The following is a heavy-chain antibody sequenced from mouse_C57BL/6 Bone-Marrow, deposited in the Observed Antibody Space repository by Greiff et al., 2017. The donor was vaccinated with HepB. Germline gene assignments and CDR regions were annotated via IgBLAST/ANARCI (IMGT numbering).Heavy chain of an antibody. CDR1: GFTFSDYG. CDR2: ISSGSSTI. CDR3: ASQASYYGSSYDYAMDY. J-gene: IGHJ4*01. D-gene: IGHD1-1*01. V-gene: IGHV5-17*01. Sequence: EVQLMESGGGLVKPGGSLKLSCAASGFTFSDYGMHWVRQAPEKGLEWVAYISSGSSTIYYADTVKGRFTISRDNAKNTLFLQMTSLRSEDTAMYYCASQASYYGSSYDYAMDYWGQGTSVTVSS.